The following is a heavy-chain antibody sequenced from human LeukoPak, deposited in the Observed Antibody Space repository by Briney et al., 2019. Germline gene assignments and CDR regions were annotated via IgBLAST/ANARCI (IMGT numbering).Heavy chain of an antibody. J-gene: IGHJ5*02. CDR1: GFTFDDYA. CDR2: ISWNSGSI. D-gene: IGHD3-10*01. CDR3: VKGRECSLLSAPNNWFDP. Sequence: PGGSLRLSCAASGFTFDDYAMHWVRQAPGKGLEWVSGISWNSGSIGYADSVKGRFTISRDNAKNSLYLQMNSLRAEDTALYYSVKGRECSLLSAPNNWFDPWGQGTLVTVSS. V-gene: IGHV3-9*01.